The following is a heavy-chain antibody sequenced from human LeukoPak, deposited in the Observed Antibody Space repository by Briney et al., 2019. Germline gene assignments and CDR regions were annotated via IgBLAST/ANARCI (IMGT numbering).Heavy chain of an antibody. J-gene: IGHJ1*01. CDR1: GFTFGDYG. Sequence: PGGSLRLSCTASGFTFGDYGMSWVRQPPGKGLEWIGYIYYSGTTNYSPSLKSRVTISVDTSKNQFSLKLSSVTAADTAVYYCARGVSGYYSGEAEYFQHWGQGTLVTVSS. V-gene: IGHV4-59*01. CDR2: IYYSGTT. CDR3: ARGVSGYYSGEAEYFQH. D-gene: IGHD3-22*01.